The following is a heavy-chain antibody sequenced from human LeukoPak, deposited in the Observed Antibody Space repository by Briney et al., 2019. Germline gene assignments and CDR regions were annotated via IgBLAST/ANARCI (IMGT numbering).Heavy chain of an antibody. CDR3: ASLYYDSSGYRPGDY. CDR2: INPSGGST. J-gene: IGHJ4*02. CDR1: GYTFTSYY. Sequence: ASVKVSCKASGYTFTSYYMHWVRQVPGQGLEWMGIINPSGGSTSYAQKFQGRVTMTRDMPTSTVYMELSSLGSEDTAVYYCASLYYDSSGYRPGDYWGQGTLVTVSS. D-gene: IGHD3-22*01. V-gene: IGHV1-46*01.